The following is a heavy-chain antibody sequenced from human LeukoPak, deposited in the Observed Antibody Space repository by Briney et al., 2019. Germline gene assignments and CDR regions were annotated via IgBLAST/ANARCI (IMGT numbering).Heavy chain of an antibody. CDR3: ANGYSSSWYGTFDY. J-gene: IGHJ4*02. V-gene: IGHV3-30*18. D-gene: IGHD6-13*01. CDR1: GFTFSSYG. Sequence: GGSLRLSCAASGFTFSSYGMHWVRQAPGKGLEWVAVISYDGSNKYYADSVKGRFTISRDNSKNTLYLQMNSLRAEDTAVYYCANGYSSSWYGTFDYWGQGTLVTVSS. CDR2: ISYDGSNK.